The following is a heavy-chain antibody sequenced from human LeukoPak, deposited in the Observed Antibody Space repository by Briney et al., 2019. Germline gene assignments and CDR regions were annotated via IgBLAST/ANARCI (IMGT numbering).Heavy chain of an antibody. V-gene: IGHV4-61*01. J-gene: IGHJ6*02. D-gene: IGHD3-10*01. CDR1: GGSVSSGSYY. CDR3: ARDHGYGSYYGMDV. Sequence: TSETLSLTCTVSGGSVSSGSYYWSWIRQPPGKGLEWIGFIYYSGSTNYNPSLKSRVTISVDTSKNQFSLKLSSVTAADTAVYYCARDHGYGSYYGMDVWGQGTTVTVSS. CDR2: IYYSGST.